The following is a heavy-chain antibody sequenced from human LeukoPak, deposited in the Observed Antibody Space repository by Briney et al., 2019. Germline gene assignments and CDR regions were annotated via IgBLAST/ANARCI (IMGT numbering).Heavy chain of an antibody. D-gene: IGHD6-13*01. CDR1: GFTFSSYS. V-gene: IGHV3-74*01. J-gene: IGHJ6*02. CDR2: INSDGSTT. Sequence: GGSLRLSCAASGFTFSSYSMNWVRQAPGKGLVWVSRINSDGSTTSYADSVKGRFTISRDNARNTLYLQMNSLRAEDTAVYHCASAAAGTRNGMDVWGQGTTVTVSS. CDR3: ASAAAGTRNGMDV.